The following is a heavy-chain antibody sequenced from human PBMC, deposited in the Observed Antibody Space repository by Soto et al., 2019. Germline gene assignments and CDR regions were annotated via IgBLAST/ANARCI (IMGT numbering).Heavy chain of an antibody. CDR1: GFTLSDYY. J-gene: IGHJ4*02. CDR2: ISISGTTI. D-gene: IGHD3-9*01. Sequence: QVQLVESGGGLVKPGGSLRLSCAASGFTLSDYYMTWIRQAPGKGLEWVSDISISGTTIHYADSVRGRFTISRDTATNSLLIHMNPLRAEDNAVYYWARFGGDGYYNFWGQGTLVTVSS. V-gene: IGHV3-11*01. CDR3: ARFGGDGYYNF.